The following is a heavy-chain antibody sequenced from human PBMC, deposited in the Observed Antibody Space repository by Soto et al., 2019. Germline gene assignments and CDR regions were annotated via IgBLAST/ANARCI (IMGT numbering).Heavy chain of an antibody. CDR1: GYTFTGYY. D-gene: IGHD6-13*01. V-gene: IGHV1-2*04. Sequence: ASVKVSCKASGYTFTGYYMHWVRQAPGQGLEWMGWINPNSGGTNYAQKFQGWVTMTRDTSISTAYMELSRLRSDDTAVYYCARGGNSSSWPPNYYYYYGMDVWGQGTTVTVS. CDR3: ARGGNSSSWPPNYYYYYGMDV. CDR2: INPNSGGT. J-gene: IGHJ6*02.